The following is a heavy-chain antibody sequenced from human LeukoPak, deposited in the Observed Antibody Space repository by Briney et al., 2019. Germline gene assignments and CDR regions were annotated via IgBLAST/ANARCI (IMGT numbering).Heavy chain of an antibody. CDR1: GGTFNSYA. D-gene: IGHD6-19*01. V-gene: IGHV1-69*06. CDR3: ARVAVAHDAFDI. Sequence: SVKVSCKASGGTFNSYAISWVRQAPGQGLEWMGGIIPIFGTANYAQKFQGRVTITADKSTSTAYMELSSLRSEDTAVYYCARVAVAHDAFDIWGQGTVVTVSS. J-gene: IGHJ3*02. CDR2: IIPIFGTA.